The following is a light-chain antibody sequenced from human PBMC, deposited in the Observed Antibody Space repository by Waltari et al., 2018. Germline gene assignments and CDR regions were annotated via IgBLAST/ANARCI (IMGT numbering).Light chain of an antibody. CDR2: WAL. CDR3: QQYYTAPAT. Sequence: DIVMTQSPDSLAVSLGERATINCRSSQSILFRSTNKNYLSWYQQKPGQPPKLFIYWALIRKSGVPARFSGSGFGSDSTLTISSLQAEDVSVYYCQQYYTAPATFGPGTKVDVK. J-gene: IGKJ3*01. CDR1: QSILFRSTNKNY. V-gene: IGKV4-1*01.